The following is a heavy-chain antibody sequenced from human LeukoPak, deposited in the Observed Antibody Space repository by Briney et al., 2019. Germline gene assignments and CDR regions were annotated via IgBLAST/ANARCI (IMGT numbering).Heavy chain of an antibody. CDR2: IYWDDDK. D-gene: IGHD6-13*01. CDR3: AHRDTTRHTSSWYY. Sequence: SGPTLVKPTQTLTLTCTLSGFSLSTSGVGVGWIRQPPGKALEWLALIYWDDDKRYSPSLKSRLTITKDTSKNQVVLTMTNMDPVDTATYYCAHRDTTRHTSSWYYWGQGTLVTVSS. V-gene: IGHV2-5*02. CDR1: GFSLSTSGVG. J-gene: IGHJ4*02.